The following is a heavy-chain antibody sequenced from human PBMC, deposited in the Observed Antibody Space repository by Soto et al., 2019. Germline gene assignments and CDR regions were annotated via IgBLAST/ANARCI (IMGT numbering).Heavy chain of an antibody. Sequence: QLQMQESGPGLVKPSETLSLSCTVSGGSVSNTRYYWGWIRQPPGKGLEWIGFVYYSGNTYYAPSLNSRVSIFMDTYKNQASLRLSSVTAADTAVYYCARRGPVGEGYNFDFWGQGTLVTVAS. J-gene: IGHJ4*02. D-gene: IGHD1-26*01. CDR2: VYYSGNT. CDR3: ARRGPVGEGYNFDF. V-gene: IGHV4-39*01. CDR1: GGSVSNTRYY.